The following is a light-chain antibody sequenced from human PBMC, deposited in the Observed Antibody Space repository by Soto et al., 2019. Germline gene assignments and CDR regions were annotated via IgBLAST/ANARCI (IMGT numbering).Light chain of an antibody. CDR3: QQYYSTPRT. CDR1: KRVLYSCNITNY. V-gene: IGKV4-1*01. CDR2: WAS. Sequence: DIVMTTPPHSMASSLGEGATINCKSTKRVLYSCNITNYLAWYQQKPGQPPKLLIYWASTMESGVPDRFSGSGSGTDFTLTISSLQPEDVAVYYCQQYYSTPRTFGQGTQVEIK. J-gene: IGKJ1*01.